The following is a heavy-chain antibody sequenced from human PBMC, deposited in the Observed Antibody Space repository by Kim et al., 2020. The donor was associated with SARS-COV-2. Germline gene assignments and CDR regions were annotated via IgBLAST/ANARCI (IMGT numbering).Heavy chain of an antibody. Sequence: NVNPSRMRRVTISVDTSKNQFSLKLSSVTAADTAVYYCARDGYSSYGMDVWGQGTTVTVSS. D-gene: IGHD5-18*01. CDR3: ARDGYSSYGMDV. V-gene: IGHV4-59*01. J-gene: IGHJ6*02.